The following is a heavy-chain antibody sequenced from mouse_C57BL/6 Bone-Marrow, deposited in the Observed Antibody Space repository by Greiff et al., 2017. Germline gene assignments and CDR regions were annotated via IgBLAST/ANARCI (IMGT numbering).Heavy chain of an antibody. J-gene: IGHJ2*01. D-gene: IGHD2-4*01. Sequence: EVKLVESGGDLVKPGGSLKLSCAASGFTFSSYGMSWVRQTPDKRLEWVATISSGGSYTYYPDSVKGRFTISRDNAKNTLYLQMSSLKSEDTAMYYCARRSYYDDDGAGYWGQGTTLTVSS. CDR1: GFTFSSYG. CDR2: ISSGGSYT. CDR3: ARRSYYDDDGAGY. V-gene: IGHV5-6*02.